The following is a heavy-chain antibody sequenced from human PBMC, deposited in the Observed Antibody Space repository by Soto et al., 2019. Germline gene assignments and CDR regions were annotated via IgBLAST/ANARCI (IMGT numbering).Heavy chain of an antibody. Sequence: ASVKVSCKASGYTFTSYDINWVRQATGQGLEWMGWMNPNSGNTGYAQKFQGRVTMTRNASISTAYMELSSLRSEDTAVYYCARDNSSSWTYYYYYGMDVWSQGTTVTVSS. V-gene: IGHV1-8*01. CDR3: ARDNSSSWTYYYYYGMDV. D-gene: IGHD6-13*01. J-gene: IGHJ6*02. CDR1: GYTFTSYD. CDR2: MNPNSGNT.